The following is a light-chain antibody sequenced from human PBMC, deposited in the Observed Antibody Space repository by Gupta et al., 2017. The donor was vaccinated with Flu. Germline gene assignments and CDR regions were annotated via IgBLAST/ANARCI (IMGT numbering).Light chain of an antibody. CDR2: DAS. Sequence: EIVLTQSPATLSLSPGERATLSCRASQSVGSYLAWYQKKRGQAPRLLLYDASNRTQGSRASCSGSGVGNDFNFTISSREPEDFEVYYCQQQSNSHPSVTFGGGTXVEIK. CDR3: QQQSNSHPSVT. J-gene: IGKJ4*01. V-gene: IGKV3-11*01. CDR1: QSVGSY.